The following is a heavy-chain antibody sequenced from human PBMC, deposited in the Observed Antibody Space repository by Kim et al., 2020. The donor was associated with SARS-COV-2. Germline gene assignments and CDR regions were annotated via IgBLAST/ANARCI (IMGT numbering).Heavy chain of an antibody. CDR2: INTNTGNP. V-gene: IGHV7-4-1*02. J-gene: IGHJ5*02. D-gene: IGHD1-26*01. Sequence: ASVKVSCKASGYTFTSYAMNWVRQAPGQGLEWMGWINTNTGNPTYAQGFTGRFVFPLDTSVSTAYLQISSLKAEDTAVYYCGRDLRYSGSTWFDPWGQGTLVTVSS. CDR1: GYTFTSYA. CDR3: GRDLRYSGSTWFDP.